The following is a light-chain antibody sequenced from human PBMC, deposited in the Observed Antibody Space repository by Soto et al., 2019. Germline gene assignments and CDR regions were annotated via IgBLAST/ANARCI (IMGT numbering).Light chain of an antibody. CDR2: GNS. J-gene: IGLJ1*01. Sequence: SGLTQPPSVSGAPGQRVTISCTGSSSNIGAGYDVHWYQQLPGTAPKLLIYGNSNRPSGVPDRFSGSKSGTSASLAITGLQAEDEADYYCQSYDSSLSGSNVFGTGTKVTVL. CDR1: SSNIGAGYD. CDR3: QSYDSSLSGSNV. V-gene: IGLV1-40*01.